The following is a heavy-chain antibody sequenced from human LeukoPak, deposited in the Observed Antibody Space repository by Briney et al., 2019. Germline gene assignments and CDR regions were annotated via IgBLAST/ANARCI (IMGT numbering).Heavy chain of an antibody. D-gene: IGHD1-26*01. CDR3: EKERQAGGTRFDS. CDR2: VANDENTI. V-gene: IGHV3-30-3*01. Sequence: GGSLRLSCVGSGFTFTCPSMHWVRQAPGKGLEGLAVVANDENTIFYADSVKGRFTTSRDNSKNTLYLQMNGLRDEETAVYYCEKERQAGGTRFDSWGQGSLVTVSS. J-gene: IGHJ4*02. CDR1: GFTFTCPS.